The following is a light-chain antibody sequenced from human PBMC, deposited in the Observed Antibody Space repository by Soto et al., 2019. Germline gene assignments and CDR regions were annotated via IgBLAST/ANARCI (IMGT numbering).Light chain of an antibody. Sequence: QSALTQPRSVSGSPGQSVTISCTGTSSDVGGYNYVSWYQQHPGKAPKLMIYDVSKRPSGVPDRFSGSKSGNTASLTISGLQAEDEADYYCGTWDRSLSAGVFGTGTKLTVL. CDR3: GTWDRSLSAGV. J-gene: IGLJ1*01. CDR1: SSDVGGYNY. V-gene: IGLV2-11*01. CDR2: DVS.